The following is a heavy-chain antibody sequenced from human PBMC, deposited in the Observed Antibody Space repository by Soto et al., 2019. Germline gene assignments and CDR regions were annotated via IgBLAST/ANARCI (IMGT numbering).Heavy chain of an antibody. J-gene: IGHJ4*02. V-gene: IGHV4-39*01. CDR2: IYYTGRT. D-gene: IGHD1-26*01. CDR1: GGSISSSSYY. CDR3: ARPLSRGGTYYY. Sequence: QLQLQESGPGLLKPSETLSLTCTVSGGSISSSSYYWGWIRQPPGKGLEWIGSIYYTGRTYYNPSLKGRLTISVDTSRNQFSLRLRSVIASDTAVYYCARPLSRGGTYYYWGPGTLVTVSS.